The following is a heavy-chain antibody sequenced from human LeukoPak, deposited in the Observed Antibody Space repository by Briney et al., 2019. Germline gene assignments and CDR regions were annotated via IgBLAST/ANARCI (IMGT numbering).Heavy chain of an antibody. CDR1: GDSVSSNSGA. CDR3: AREEAGTYGFEY. V-gene: IGHV6-1*01. Sequence: SQTLSLTCAIFGDSVSSNSGAWNWIRQSPSRGLEWLGRAFYRSQWYNDYAVSVKGRIAINPDTSKNQFSLQLNSVTPEDTAVYYCAREEAGTYGFEYWGQGTLVTVSS. D-gene: IGHD3-10*01. CDR2: AFYRSQWYN. J-gene: IGHJ4*02.